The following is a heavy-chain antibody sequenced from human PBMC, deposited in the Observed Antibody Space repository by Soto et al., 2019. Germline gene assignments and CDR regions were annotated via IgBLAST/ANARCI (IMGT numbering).Heavy chain of an antibody. V-gene: IGHV4-34*01. D-gene: IGHD3-3*01. CDR1: GGSFSGYY. CDR3: ARVRDWFDP. J-gene: IGHJ5*02. CDR2: IDHSGYT. Sequence: TLSLTCAVYGGSFSGYYWNWIRQPPGKGLEWIGEIDHSGYTNYNPSLKSQVTISVDTSKNQFSLRLTSVTAADTAVYYCARVRDWFDPWGQGTLVTVSS.